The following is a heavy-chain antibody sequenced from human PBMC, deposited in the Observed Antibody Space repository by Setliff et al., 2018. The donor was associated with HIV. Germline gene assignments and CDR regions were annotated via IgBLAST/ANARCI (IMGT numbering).Heavy chain of an antibody. CDR3: ARGHLDRDYWEDIVGNWFAP. J-gene: IGHJ5*02. Sequence: GASVKVSCKPSGYTFTTYGLSWVRQAPGQGLEWMGWMNPKSGNTGYAQKFQDRVTMTSNTFIGTAYMELSSLTSEDTAVYYCARGHLDRDYWEDIVGNWFAPWGQGTLVTVSS. D-gene: IGHD2-21*01. CDR2: MNPKSGNT. V-gene: IGHV1-8*02. CDR1: GYTFTTYG.